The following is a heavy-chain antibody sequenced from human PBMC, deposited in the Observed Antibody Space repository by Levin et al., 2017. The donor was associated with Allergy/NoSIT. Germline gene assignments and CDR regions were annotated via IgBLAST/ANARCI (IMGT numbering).Heavy chain of an antibody. D-gene: IGHD2-15*01. CDR1: GFTFINAW. CDR3: ATQCSGGSCYQY. J-gene: IGHJ4*02. V-gene: IGHV3-15*01. CDR2: IKSKTDGGTT. Sequence: PGGSLRLSCAASGFTFINAWMTWVRQAPGKGLGWVGRIKSKTDGGTTDYAAPVKGRFTISRDDSENTLYLQMNSLKTEDTAVYYCATQCSGGSCYQYWGQGTLVTVSS.